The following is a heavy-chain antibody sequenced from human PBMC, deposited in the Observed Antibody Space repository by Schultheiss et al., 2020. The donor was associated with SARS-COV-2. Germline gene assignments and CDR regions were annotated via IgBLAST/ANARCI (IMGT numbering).Heavy chain of an antibody. J-gene: IGHJ4*02. CDR2: INPDGSEK. Sequence: GGSLRLSCAASGSTFSNLWMTWVRQAPGKGLEWVAKINPDGSEKYYVDSVKGRFTMSRDNAKNSLFLQMNGLRAEDTAVYYCVRGYAFGYNSQLDYWGLGTLVTVSS. D-gene: IGHD5-24*01. CDR1: GSTFSNLW. CDR3: VRGYAFGYNSQLDY. V-gene: IGHV3-7*05.